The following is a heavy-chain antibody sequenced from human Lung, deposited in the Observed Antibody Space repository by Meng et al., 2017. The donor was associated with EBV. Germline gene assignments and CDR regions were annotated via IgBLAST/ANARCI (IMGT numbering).Heavy chain of an antibody. CDR1: GGSFSGYY. V-gene: IGHV4-34*09. Sequence: QVQLQESGPRLVKPSQTLSLTCAVYGGSFSGYYWSWIRQPPGKGLEWIGEINHSGSTNYNPSLKSRVTISVDTSKNQFSLKLSSVTAADTAVYYCAVTRYCSGGSCFDYWGQGTLVTVSS. D-gene: IGHD2-15*01. CDR2: INHSGST. CDR3: AVTRYCSGGSCFDY. J-gene: IGHJ4*02.